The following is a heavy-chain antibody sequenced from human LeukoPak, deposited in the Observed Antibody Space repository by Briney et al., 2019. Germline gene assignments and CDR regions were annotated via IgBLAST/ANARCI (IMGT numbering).Heavy chain of an antibody. Sequence: ASEKVSCKASGYTFTSYGISWVRKAPGQGLEWMGWISAYNGNTNYAQKLQGRVTMTTDTSTSIAYMELRSLRSDDTAVYYCATIVGANWFDPWGQGTLVTVSS. J-gene: IGHJ5*02. CDR3: ATIVGANWFDP. V-gene: IGHV1-18*01. CDR1: GYTFTSYG. D-gene: IGHD1-26*01. CDR2: ISAYNGNT.